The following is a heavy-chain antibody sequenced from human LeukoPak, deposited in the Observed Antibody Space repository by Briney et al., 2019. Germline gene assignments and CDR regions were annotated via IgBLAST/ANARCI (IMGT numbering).Heavy chain of an antibody. V-gene: IGHV6-1*01. D-gene: IGHD1-26*01. CDR3: ARDLESGSYEHYFDY. Sequence: TSQNLSLTCAISGDSISSNSAAWNWIRQSPSRGLEWLGRIYYRSKWYNDYAVSVKSRITINPDTSKNQFSLQLNSVTPEDTAVYYCARDLESGSYEHYFDYWGQGTLVTVTS. J-gene: IGHJ4*02. CDR1: GDSISSNSAA. CDR2: IYYRSKWYN.